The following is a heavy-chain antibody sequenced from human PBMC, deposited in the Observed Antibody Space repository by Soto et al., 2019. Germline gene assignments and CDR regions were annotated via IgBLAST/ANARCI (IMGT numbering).Heavy chain of an antibody. Sequence: ASVKVSCKAYDFSFTSHGISWVRQAPGQGLEWMGWISLYNGNTNYSQKLQGRVTMTTDTSTKTAYMELRSLRSDDTAEYYCARDGYYYDSSGITGDAFDIWGQGTMVTVSS. V-gene: IGHV1-18*04. D-gene: IGHD3-22*01. CDR2: ISLYNGNT. CDR3: ARDGYYYDSSGITGDAFDI. CDR1: DFSFTSHG. J-gene: IGHJ3*02.